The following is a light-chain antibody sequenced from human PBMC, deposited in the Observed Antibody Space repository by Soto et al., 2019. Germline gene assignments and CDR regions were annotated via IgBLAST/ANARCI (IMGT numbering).Light chain of an antibody. Sequence: QSVLTQPPSASETPGQRVTISCSGSSSSVGFDYVDWYQHVPGAAPKLLIYRNNLRPPGVPDRFSGSKSGTSASLAISGLRTEDEAVYYCAPRDDSLFVVFGGGTKRTVL. J-gene: IGLJ2*01. CDR2: RNN. CDR1: SSSVGFDY. CDR3: APRDDSLFVV. V-gene: IGLV1-47*01.